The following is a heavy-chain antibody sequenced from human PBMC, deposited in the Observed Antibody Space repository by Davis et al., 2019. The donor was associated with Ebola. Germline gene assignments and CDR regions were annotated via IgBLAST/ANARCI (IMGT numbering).Heavy chain of an antibody. J-gene: IGHJ4*02. D-gene: IGHD4-17*01. CDR2: ISSSSSTI. V-gene: IGHV3-48*02. CDR3: ARHDYGDSHFDY. CDR1: GYSFTSYW. Sequence: GESLKISCKGSGYSFTSYWIGWVRQMPGEGLEWVSYISSSSSTIYYADSVKGRFTISRDNAKNSLYLQMNSLRDEDTAVYYCARHDYGDSHFDYWGQGTLVTVSS.